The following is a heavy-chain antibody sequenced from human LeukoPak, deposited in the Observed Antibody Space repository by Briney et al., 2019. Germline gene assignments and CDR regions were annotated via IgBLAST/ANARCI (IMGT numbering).Heavy chain of an antibody. D-gene: IGHD3-10*01. V-gene: IGHV4-34*01. J-gene: IGHJ4*02. CDR2: INHSGST. CDR3: ARRFLFQNYFDY. CDR1: GGSFSGYY. Sequence: SETLSLTCAVYGGSFSGYYWSWIRQPPGKGLEWIGEINHSGSTNYNPSLKSRVTISVDTSKNQFSLKLSSVTAADTAVYYCARRFLFQNYFDYWGQGTLVAVSS.